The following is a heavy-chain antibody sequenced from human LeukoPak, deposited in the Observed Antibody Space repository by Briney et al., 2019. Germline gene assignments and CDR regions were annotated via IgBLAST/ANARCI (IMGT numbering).Heavy chain of an antibody. CDR1: GFTFSNYA. CDR2: VSNSGGTT. CDR3: ARRNAMDV. J-gene: IGHJ6*02. V-gene: IGHV3-23*01. Sequence: PGGSPRLSCAASGFTFSNYAMTWVRQGPGKGLEWVSTVSNSGGTTFYADSVEGRFTISRDNSKNTLYLQMNSLRAEDTAVYYCARRNAMDVWGQGTTVIVFS.